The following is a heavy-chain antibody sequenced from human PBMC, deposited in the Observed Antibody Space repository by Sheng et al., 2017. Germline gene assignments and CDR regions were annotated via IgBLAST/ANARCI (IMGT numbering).Heavy chain of an antibody. J-gene: IGHJ3*02. Sequence: EVQLVESGGGLVQPGGTLRLSCAASGFTFSSYGMSWVRQAPGKGLEWVSAISGSGGSTYYADSVKGRFTISRDNSKNTLYLQMNSLRAEDTAVYYCAKVKKCWLYCGGARGAFDIWGQGTMVTVSS. CDR2: ISGSGGST. V-gene: IGHV3-23*04. CDR3: AKVKKCWLYCGGARGAFDI. D-gene: IGHD2-21*01. CDR1: GFTFSSYG.